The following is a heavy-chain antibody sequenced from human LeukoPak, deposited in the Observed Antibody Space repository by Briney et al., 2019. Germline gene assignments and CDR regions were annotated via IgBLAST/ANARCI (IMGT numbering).Heavy chain of an antibody. J-gene: IGHJ4*02. V-gene: IGHV4-59*01. D-gene: IGHD6-13*01. CDR2: IYYSATT. CDR3: ARGVYIAAAQYGY. CDR1: GGSISSYY. Sequence: PSETLSLTCTVSGGSISSYYWSWLRQPPGKGLEGIGYIYYSATTNYNPSLKSRVTISVDTSKNQFSLKLSSVTAADTAVYYCARGVYIAAAQYGYWGQGTLVTVS.